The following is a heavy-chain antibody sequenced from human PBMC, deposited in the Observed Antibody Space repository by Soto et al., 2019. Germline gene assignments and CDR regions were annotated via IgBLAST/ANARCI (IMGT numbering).Heavy chain of an antibody. D-gene: IGHD2-21*02. J-gene: IGHJ4*02. Sequence: QVQLVQSGAEVKKPGASVKVSCKASGYTFSTYYLHWVRQAPGQGLEWMGIIHPSGGSTTYAQKFVGRVTMTRDTSTSTVFRELSSLRSEDTAVYYCARGGHIAVVTASFDYWGQGTLVTVSS. CDR2: IHPSGGST. V-gene: IGHV1-46*03. CDR1: GYTFSTYY. CDR3: ARGGHIAVVTASFDY.